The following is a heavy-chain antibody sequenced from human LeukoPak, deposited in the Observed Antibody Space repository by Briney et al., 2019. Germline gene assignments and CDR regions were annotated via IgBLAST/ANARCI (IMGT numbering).Heavy chain of an antibody. Sequence: ASVKVSCKASGGTFSSYAISWVRQAPGQGLEWMGGIIPIFGTANYAQKFQGRVTITADESTSTAYMELSSLRSGDTAVYYCARGGELRDAFDIWGQGTMVTVSS. CDR1: GGTFSSYA. CDR3: ARGGELRDAFDI. CDR2: IIPIFGTA. D-gene: IGHD1-7*01. V-gene: IGHV1-69*13. J-gene: IGHJ3*02.